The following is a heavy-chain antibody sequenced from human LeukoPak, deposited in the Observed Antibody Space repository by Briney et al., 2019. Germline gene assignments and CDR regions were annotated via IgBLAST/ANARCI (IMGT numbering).Heavy chain of an antibody. CDR1: GYTFTSYG. CDR3: ARDTDSSPTASYYYYMDV. Sequence: ASVKVSCKASGYTFTSYGISWVRQAPGQGLEWMGWISAYNGNTNYAQKLQGRVTMTTDTSTSTAYMELRSLRSDDTAVYYCARDTDSSPTASYYYYMDVWGKGTTVTVSS. D-gene: IGHD6-13*01. CDR2: ISAYNGNT. J-gene: IGHJ6*03. V-gene: IGHV1-18*01.